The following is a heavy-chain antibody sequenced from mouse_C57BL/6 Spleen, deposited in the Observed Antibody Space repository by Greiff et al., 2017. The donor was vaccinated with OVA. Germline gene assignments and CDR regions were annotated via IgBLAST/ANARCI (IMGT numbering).Heavy chain of an antibody. V-gene: IGHV1-15*01. J-gene: IGHJ4*01. CDR3: TRDDYDGYYYAMDY. D-gene: IGHD2-4*01. CDR1: GYTFTDYE. CDR2: IDPETGGT. Sequence: VKLMESGAELVRPGASVTLSCKASGYTFTDYEMHWVKQTPVHGLEWIGAIDPETGGTAYNQKFKGKAILTADKSSSTAYMELRSLTSEDSAVYYCTRDDYDGYYYAMDYWGQGTSVTVSS.